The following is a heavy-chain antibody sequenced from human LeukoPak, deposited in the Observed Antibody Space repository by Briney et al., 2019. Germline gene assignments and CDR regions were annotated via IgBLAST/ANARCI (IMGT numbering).Heavy chain of an antibody. CDR1: GGTFSSYT. D-gene: IGHD6-19*01. V-gene: IGHV1-69*05. J-gene: IGHJ4*02. CDR2: IIPIFGTA. CDR3: ARGVAVAVTFDY. Sequence: SVKVSCKASGGTFSSYTISWVRQAPGQGLEWMGRIIPIFGTANYAQKFQGRVTITTDESTSTAYMELSSLRSEDTAVYYCARGVAVAVTFDYWGQGTLVTVSS.